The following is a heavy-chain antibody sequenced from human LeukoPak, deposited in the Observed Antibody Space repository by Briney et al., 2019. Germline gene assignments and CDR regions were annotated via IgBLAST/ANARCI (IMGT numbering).Heavy chain of an antibody. Sequence: GESLKISCKGSGYSFTNYWIGWVRQMPGQGLEWMGIIYPGDSDTRYSPSFQGQVTISADKSITTAYLQWSSLKASDTAMYYCARPESGYSYGYYVYWGQGTLVTVSS. D-gene: IGHD5-18*01. CDR3: ARPESGYSYGYYVY. CDR1: GYSFTNYW. V-gene: IGHV5-51*01. CDR2: IYPGDSDT. J-gene: IGHJ4*02.